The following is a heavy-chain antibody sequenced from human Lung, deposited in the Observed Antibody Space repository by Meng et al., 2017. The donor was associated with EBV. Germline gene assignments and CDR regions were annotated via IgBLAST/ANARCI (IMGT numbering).Heavy chain of an antibody. CDR3: ARAPGNWNFDS. Sequence: VQTRESGPGLVTPSETMSPPCTVSSASISSNNYWTWVRQSPGKGLEWIGEIYHDENTNYNPSLMSRVTMSLDKSKNHFSLKRGSVTAADTAVYFCARAPGNWNFDSWGQGTLVTVSS. CDR1: SASISSNNY. D-gene: IGHD1-20*01. V-gene: IGHV4-4*02. J-gene: IGHJ4*02. CDR2: IYHDENT.